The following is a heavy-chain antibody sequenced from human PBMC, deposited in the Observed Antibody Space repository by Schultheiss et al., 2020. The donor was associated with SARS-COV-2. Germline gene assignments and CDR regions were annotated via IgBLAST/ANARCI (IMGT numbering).Heavy chain of an antibody. CDR3: ARVPVSGWSYYYYYGMDV. D-gene: IGHD6-19*01. V-gene: IGHV3-30*04. CDR1: GFTFSSYA. Sequence: GGSLRLSCAASGFTFSSYAMSWVRQAPGKGLEWVAVISYDGSNKYYADSVKGRFTISRDNSKNTLYLQMNSLRAEDTAVYYCARVPVSGWSYYYYYGMDVWGQGTTVTVSS. J-gene: IGHJ6*02. CDR2: ISYDGSNK.